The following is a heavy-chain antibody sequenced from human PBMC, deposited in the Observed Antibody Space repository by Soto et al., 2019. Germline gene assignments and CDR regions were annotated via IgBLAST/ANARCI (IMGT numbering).Heavy chain of an antibody. V-gene: IGHV4-30-4*01. CDR2: IYDSETT. D-gene: IGHD5-12*01. CDR1: GGSINSDDSY. CDR3: ARDRQSEIVAMLASNGMDV. Sequence: QVQLQESGPGLVKPSQTLSLTCTVSGGSINSDDSYWSWLRQPPGRGLEWIGYIYDSETTYYNPSLKSRVTISVATSKNQFSLKLNSVIAADTAVYYCARDRQSEIVAMLASNGMDVWGQGTTVIVSS. J-gene: IGHJ6*02.